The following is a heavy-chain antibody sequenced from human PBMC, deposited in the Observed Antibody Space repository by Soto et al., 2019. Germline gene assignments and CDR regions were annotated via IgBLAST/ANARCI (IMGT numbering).Heavy chain of an antibody. Sequence: GGSLRLSCAASGFTFSDYYMSWIRQAPGKGLEWVSYISSSSSYTNYADSVKGRFTISRDNAKNSLYLQMNSLRAEDTAVYYCARDNIVVVPAAMGGDYYGMDVWGQGTTVTVSS. V-gene: IGHV3-11*06. CDR3: ARDNIVVVPAAMGGDYYGMDV. CDR2: ISSSSSYT. D-gene: IGHD2-2*01. CDR1: GFTFSDYY. J-gene: IGHJ6*02.